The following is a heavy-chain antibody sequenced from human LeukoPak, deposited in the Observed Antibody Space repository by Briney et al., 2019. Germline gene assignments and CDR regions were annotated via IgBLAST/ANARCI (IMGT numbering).Heavy chain of an antibody. D-gene: IGHD4-17*01. CDR1: AYTFTNFD. Sequence: ASVRVSCKASAYTFTNFDINWVRQALGQGLEWMGWMNPKTGNTGFAQKFRGRVTFTRDTSTSTAYMDLSRLRFDDTAVYYCARAVRHDFWGQGTLVTVSS. V-gene: IGHV1-8*03. CDR3: ARAVRHDF. J-gene: IGHJ4*02. CDR2: MNPKTGNT.